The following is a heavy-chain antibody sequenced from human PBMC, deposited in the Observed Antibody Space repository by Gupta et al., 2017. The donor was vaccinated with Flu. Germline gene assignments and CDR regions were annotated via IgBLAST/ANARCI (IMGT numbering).Heavy chain of an antibody. Sequence: TFTRDDINWVRQATGQGLEWMGWMNPDSGNTGYAQKFQGRVTMTRNTSIRTAYMELSSLRSEDTAVYYCARGDYSRYFDLWGRGTLVTVSS. CDR2: MNPDSGNT. V-gene: IGHV1-8*01. D-gene: IGHD4-4*01. CDR3: ARGDYSRYFDL. CDR1: TFTRDD. J-gene: IGHJ2*01.